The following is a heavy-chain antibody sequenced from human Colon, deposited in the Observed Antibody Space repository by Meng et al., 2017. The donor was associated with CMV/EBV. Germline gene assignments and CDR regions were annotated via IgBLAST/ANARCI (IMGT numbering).Heavy chain of an antibody. V-gene: IGHV4-4*01. CDR1: GGSLIGPHW. CDR2: IFHSGAT. CDR3: GDPPADY. J-gene: IGHJ4*02. Sequence: TLSLPCVVCGGSLIGPHWWNGVRQSPGGGLEWIGEIFHSGATNYNPSLKSRVTISIDNSKNQFSLKLTSVTAADTAVYFCGDPPADYWGQGVLVTISS.